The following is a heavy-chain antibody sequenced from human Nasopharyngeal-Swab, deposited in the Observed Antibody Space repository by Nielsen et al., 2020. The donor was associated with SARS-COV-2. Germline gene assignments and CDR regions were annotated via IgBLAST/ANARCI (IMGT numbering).Heavy chain of an antibody. J-gene: IGHJ6*02. CDR3: ARAVESGMDV. D-gene: IGHD2/OR15-2a*01. Sequence: GESLKISCAASGFTFSSYAMHWVRQAPGKGLEWVALISYDGSNKYYADSVKGRFTISRDNSKNTLYLQMNSLRAEDTAVYYCARAVESGMDVWGQGTTVTVSS. V-gene: IGHV3-30-3*01. CDR1: GFTFSSYA. CDR2: ISYDGSNK.